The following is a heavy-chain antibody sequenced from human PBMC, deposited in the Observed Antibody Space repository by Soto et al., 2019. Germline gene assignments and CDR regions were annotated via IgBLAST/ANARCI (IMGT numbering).Heavy chain of an antibody. Sequence: EVQLLESGGGLAQPGGSLRLSCAASGFTFSSYAMNWVRQAPGKGLEWVSVVSGSGGSTYYADSVQGRFTISRDNSQNSLSLQMNSLRAEDTALYYCARRGPGSYFDCRGQGSLVTV. CDR1: GFTFSSYA. D-gene: IGHD2-2*01. CDR3: ARRGPGSYFDC. J-gene: IGHJ4*02. CDR2: VSGSGGST. V-gene: IGHV3-23*01.